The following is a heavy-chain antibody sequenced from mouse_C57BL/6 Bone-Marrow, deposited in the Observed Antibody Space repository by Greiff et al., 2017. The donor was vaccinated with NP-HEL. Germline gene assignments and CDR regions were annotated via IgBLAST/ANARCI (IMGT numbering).Heavy chain of an antibody. CDR1: GYTFTSYG. V-gene: IGHV1-81*01. Sequence: QVQLQQSGAELARPGASVKLSCKASGYTFTSYGISWVKQRPGQGLEWIGEIYPRSGNTYYNEKFKGKATLTADKSSSTAYMELRSLTSEDSAVYFCARPYYGSSSRYFDVWGTGTTVTVSS. D-gene: IGHD1-1*01. J-gene: IGHJ1*03. CDR3: ARPYYGSSSRYFDV. CDR2: IYPRSGNT.